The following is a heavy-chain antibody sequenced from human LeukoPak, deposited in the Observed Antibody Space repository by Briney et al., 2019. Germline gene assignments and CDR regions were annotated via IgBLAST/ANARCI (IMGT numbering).Heavy chain of an antibody. Sequence: GGSLRLSCAASGFTFSSYAMHWVRQAPGKGLEYVSAISSNGGITYYANSVKGRFTISRDNSKNTLYLQMGSLRAEDMAVYYCARGYVFDLWGRGTLVTVSS. CDR3: ARGYVFDL. D-gene: IGHD3-10*02. J-gene: IGHJ2*01. CDR1: GFTFSSYA. CDR2: ISSNGGIT. V-gene: IGHV3-64*01.